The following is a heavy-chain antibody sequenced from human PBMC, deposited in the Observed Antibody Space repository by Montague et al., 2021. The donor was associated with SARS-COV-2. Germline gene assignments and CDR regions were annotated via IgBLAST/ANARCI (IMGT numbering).Heavy chain of an antibody. J-gene: IGHJ4*02. Sequence: SETLYLTCSVSGDSITNHYWSWIRQPAGKGLEWIGRMHFTGKTNFSPFFSSRLTMSADTSKNQFSRKLTSVTAADTAIYFCARDRFDFGAGRQGTIDFWGQGTLVTFSS. D-gene: IGHD3-10*01. CDR3: ARDRFDFGAGRQGTIDF. CDR2: MHFTGKT. V-gene: IGHV4-4*07. CDR1: GDSITNHY.